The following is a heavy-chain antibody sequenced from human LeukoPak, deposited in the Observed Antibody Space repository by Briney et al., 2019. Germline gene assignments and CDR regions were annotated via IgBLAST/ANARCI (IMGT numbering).Heavy chain of an antibody. J-gene: IGHJ4*02. CDR3: ASQYSSSWYVHY. Sequence: PSETLSLTCTVSGGSISSSSYYWGWIRQPPGKGLEWIGEINHSGSTNYNPSLKSRVTISVDTSKNQFSLKLSSVTAADTAVYYCASQYSSSWYVHYWGQGTLVTVSS. CDR1: GGSISSSSYY. D-gene: IGHD6-13*01. CDR2: INHSGST. V-gene: IGHV4-39*07.